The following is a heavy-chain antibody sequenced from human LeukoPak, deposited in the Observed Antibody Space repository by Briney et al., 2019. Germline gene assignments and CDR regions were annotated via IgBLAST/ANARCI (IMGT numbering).Heavy chain of an antibody. Sequence: GGSLRLSCAASGFTFSSYGMNWVRQAPGKGLEWVSSISSSGTYIHFADSVKGRFTISRDNAKNSLYLQMNSLRAEDTALYYCAREQSYSEEIVVVNPPFDYWGQGTLVTVSS. V-gene: IGHV3-21*01. CDR2: ISSSGTYI. J-gene: IGHJ4*02. D-gene: IGHD2-21*01. CDR1: GFTFSSYG. CDR3: AREQSYSEEIVVVNPPFDY.